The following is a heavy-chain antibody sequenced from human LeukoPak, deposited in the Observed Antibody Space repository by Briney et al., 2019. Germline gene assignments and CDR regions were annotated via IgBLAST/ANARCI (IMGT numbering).Heavy chain of an antibody. D-gene: IGHD3-16*01. CDR2: ISSSGSTT. V-gene: IGHV3-48*03. J-gene: IGHJ6*02. CDR1: GFTFSSYE. CDR3: ARAGRLSPYYYGMDV. Sequence: GGSLRLSCAASGFTFSSYEMNWVRQAPGKGLEWVSYISSSGSTTYYADSVKGRFTISRDNAKNSLYLQMNSLRAEDTAVYYCARAGRLSPYYYGMDVWGQGTTVTVSS.